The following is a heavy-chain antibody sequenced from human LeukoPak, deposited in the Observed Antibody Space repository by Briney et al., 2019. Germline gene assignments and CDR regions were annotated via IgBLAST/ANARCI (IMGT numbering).Heavy chain of an antibody. CDR2: ISGSGGGT. D-gene: IGHD6-19*01. V-gene: IGHV3-23*01. CDR1: GITLSNYG. CDR3: ASGMVGPPSSGWYPGY. Sequence: GGSLRLPCAVSGITLSNYGMSWVRHAPGKGREEVAGISGSGGGTNYADSVKGRFTISRDNPKNTLYLQMNSLGAEDTAVYYCASGMVGPPSSGWYPGYWGQGTLVTVSS. J-gene: IGHJ4*02.